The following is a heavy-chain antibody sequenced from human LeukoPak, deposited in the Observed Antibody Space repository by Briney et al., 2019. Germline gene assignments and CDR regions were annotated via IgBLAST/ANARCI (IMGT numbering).Heavy chain of an antibody. CDR1: GGSISSGGYS. V-gene: IGHV4-30-2*01. CDR2: IYHSGST. CDR3: ARGSLGSSGYYFDY. J-gene: IGHJ4*02. Sequence: SETLSLTCAVSGGSISSGGYSWSWIRLPPGKGLEWIGYIYHSGSTYYNPSLKSRVTISVDRSKNQFSLKLSSVTAADTAVYYCARGSLGSSGYYFDYWGQGTPVTVSS. D-gene: IGHD3-22*01.